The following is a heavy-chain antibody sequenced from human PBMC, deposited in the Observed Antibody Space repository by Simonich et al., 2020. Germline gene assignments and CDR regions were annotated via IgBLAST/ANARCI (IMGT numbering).Heavy chain of an antibody. CDR1: GGSISSYY. J-gene: IGHJ2*01. D-gene: IGHD3-3*01. V-gene: IGHV4-59*12. Sequence: ESGPGLVKPSETLSLTCPVSGGSISSYYWSWIRQPPGKELEWIGYIYYSGSTNYNPSLKRRVTISVDTSKNQFSLKLSSVTAADTAVYYCARRTTGITIFGVVTNYWYFDLWGRGTLVTVSS. CDR2: IYYSGST. CDR3: ARRTTGITIFGVVTNYWYFDL.